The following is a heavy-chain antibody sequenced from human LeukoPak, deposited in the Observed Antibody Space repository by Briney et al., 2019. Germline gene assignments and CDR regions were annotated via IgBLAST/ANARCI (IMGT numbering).Heavy chain of an antibody. D-gene: IGHD1-7*01. CDR2: IKQDGSEK. Sequence: GGSLRLSCAASGFTFSNYWMSWVRQAPGKGLEWVANIKQDGSEKYYVNSVKGRFTISRDNAKNSLYLQMNSLRAEDTAIYFCARDDDWNYEDSWGQGTLVTVSS. V-gene: IGHV3-7*01. CDR1: GFTFSNYW. J-gene: IGHJ4*02. CDR3: ARDDDWNYEDS.